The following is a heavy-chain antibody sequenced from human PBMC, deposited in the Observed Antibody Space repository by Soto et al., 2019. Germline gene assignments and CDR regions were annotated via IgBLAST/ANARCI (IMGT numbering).Heavy chain of an antibody. V-gene: IGHV4-39*01. D-gene: IGHD6-13*01. Sequence: QLQLQESGPGLVKPSETLSLTCTVSGGSISSSSFHWGWIRQPPGKGLEWIGSIYYSGSTYYSPSRKSRVTISVDTSKTQFSLKLSSVTAADTAVYYCARRERAAGTDWWFDPGGQGTLVTVSS. CDR3: ARRERAAGTDWWFDP. CDR2: IYYSGST. J-gene: IGHJ5*02. CDR1: GGSISSSSFH.